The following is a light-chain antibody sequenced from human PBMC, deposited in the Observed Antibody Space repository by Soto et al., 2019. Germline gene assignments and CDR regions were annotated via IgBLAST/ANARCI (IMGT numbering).Light chain of an antibody. CDR3: QQYNSYSPT. V-gene: IGKV1-5*01. J-gene: IGKJ1*01. Sequence: DIQMTQSPSTLSASVGDSVTITCRASQNIDNLLAWYQQKPGQAPKVVIFDGSRLETGVPSRFSGSGSGTTFTLTISSLQPDDFATYYCQQYNSYSPTFGPGTKGDIK. CDR1: QNIDNL. CDR2: DGS.